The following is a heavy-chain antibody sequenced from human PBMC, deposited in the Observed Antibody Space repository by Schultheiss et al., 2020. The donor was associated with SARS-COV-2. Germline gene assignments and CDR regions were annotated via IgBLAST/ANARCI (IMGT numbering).Heavy chain of an antibody. CDR2: ISSNGGST. J-gene: IGHJ6*02. CDR3: ARDRRVAEGMDV. Sequence: GGSPRLSCAASGFTFSSYAMHWVRQAPGKGLEYVSAISSNGGSTYYAGSVKGRFTISRDNSKNTLYLQLNSLRVEDTGVYYCARDRRVAEGMDVWGQGTTVTVSS. V-gene: IGHV3-64*04. CDR1: GFTFSSYA.